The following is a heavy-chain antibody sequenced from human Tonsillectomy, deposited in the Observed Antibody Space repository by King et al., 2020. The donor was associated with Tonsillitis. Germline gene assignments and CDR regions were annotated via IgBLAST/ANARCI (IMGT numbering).Heavy chain of an antibody. J-gene: IGHJ4*02. D-gene: IGHD1-26*01. CDR3: TTSGSCLYYFDY. CDR1: GFTFSNAW. CDR2: IKCKTDGGTP. Sequence: VQLVESGGGLVKPGGSLRLSCAASGFTFSNAWMSWVRQAPGKGLEWVGRIKCKTDGGTPDYAAPVKGRFTISRDDPKNTLYLQMNSLKTEDTAVYYCTTSGSCLYYFDYWGQGALGTVSS. V-gene: IGHV3-15*01.